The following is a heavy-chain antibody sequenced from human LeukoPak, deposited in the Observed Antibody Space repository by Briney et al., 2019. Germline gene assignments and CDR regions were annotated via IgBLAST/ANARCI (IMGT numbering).Heavy chain of an antibody. CDR2: TYYRSKWYN. Sequence: SQTLSLTCAISGDSVSSNSVAWNWIRRSPSRGLEWLGRTYYRSKWYNGYAVSVKGRITINPDTSKNQVSLQLDSVTPEDTAVYYCARGGSYSFDYWGQGTLVTVSS. CDR1: GDSVSSNSVA. D-gene: IGHD1-26*01. V-gene: IGHV6-1*01. J-gene: IGHJ4*02. CDR3: ARGGSYSFDY.